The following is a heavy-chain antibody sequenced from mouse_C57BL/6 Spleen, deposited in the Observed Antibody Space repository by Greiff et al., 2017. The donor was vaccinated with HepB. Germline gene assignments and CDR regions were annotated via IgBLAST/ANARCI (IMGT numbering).Heavy chain of an antibody. CDR2: IRSKSNNYAT. J-gene: IGHJ4*01. V-gene: IGHV10-1*01. Sequence: EVKLMESGGGLVQPKGSLKLSCAASGFSFNTYAMNWVRQAPGKGLEWVARIRSKSNNYATYYADSVKDRFTISRDDSESMLYLQMNNLKTEDTAMYYCVRRGNDYAMDYWGQGTSVTVSS. CDR3: VRRGNDYAMDY. CDR1: GFSFNTYA.